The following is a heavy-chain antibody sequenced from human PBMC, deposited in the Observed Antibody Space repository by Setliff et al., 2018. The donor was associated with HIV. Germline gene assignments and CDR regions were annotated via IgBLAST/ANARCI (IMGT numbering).Heavy chain of an antibody. CDR1: GGSISSGAYY. D-gene: IGHD2-2*01. J-gene: IGHJ4*02. CDR2: FYRSGNT. CDR3: ARQVPFSCSGTGCFDDY. V-gene: IGHV4-39*01. Sequence: SETLSLTCIVSGGSISSGAYYWGRIRQPPGRGLEWIGSFYRSGNTYYNPSLNSRATVSVDTSKNQLSLKLTSVTAADTAVYYCARQVPFSCSGTGCFDDYWGQGTLVTVSS.